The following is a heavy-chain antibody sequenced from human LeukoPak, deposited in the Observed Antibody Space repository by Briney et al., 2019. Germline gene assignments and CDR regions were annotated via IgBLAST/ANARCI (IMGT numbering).Heavy chain of an antibody. CDR2: IIPIFGTA. CDR1: GGTFSSYA. Sequence: SVKVSCKASGGTFSSYAISWVRQAPGQGLEWMGGIIPIFGTANYAQKFQGRVTITADESTSTAYMELSSLRSEDTAVCYCARKSGGSYHFDYWGQGTLVTVSS. D-gene: IGHD1-26*01. CDR3: ARKSGGSYHFDY. J-gene: IGHJ4*02. V-gene: IGHV1-69*01.